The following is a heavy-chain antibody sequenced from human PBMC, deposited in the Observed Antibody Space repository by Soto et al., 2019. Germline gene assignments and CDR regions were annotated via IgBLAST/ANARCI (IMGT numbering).Heavy chain of an antibody. Sequence: QVQLQESGPGLVKPSGTLSLTCAVSGGSISSSNWWSWVRQPPREGREWTVEIYHSGSNNYNPTLMSRVTISVDKFKNQFSVTLSSVTAADTAVYYCARVLGGSLSPFDSWGQGTLVTVSS. J-gene: IGHJ4*02. CDR1: GGSISSSNW. D-gene: IGHD2-15*01. CDR3: ARVLGGSLSPFDS. CDR2: IYHSGSN. V-gene: IGHV4-4*02.